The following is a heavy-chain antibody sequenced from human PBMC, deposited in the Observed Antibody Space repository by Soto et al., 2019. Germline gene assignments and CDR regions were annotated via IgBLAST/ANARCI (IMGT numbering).Heavy chain of an antibody. D-gene: IGHD5-12*01. V-gene: IGHV3-23*01. CDR1: GFTFSSYA. Sequence: GGSLRLSCAASGFTFSSYAMSWVRQAPGKGLEWVSAISGGGGSTYYADSVKGRFTISRDNSKNTLYLQMNSLRAEDTAVYYCAKDMSRDDGYPLYYYYGMDVWGQGTTVTVSS. J-gene: IGHJ6*02. CDR3: AKDMSRDDGYPLYYYYGMDV. CDR2: ISGGGGST.